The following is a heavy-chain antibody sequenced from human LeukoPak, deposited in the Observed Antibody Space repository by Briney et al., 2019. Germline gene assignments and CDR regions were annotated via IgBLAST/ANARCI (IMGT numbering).Heavy chain of an antibody. CDR3: AKGLVVVTAIDAFDI. CDR1: GITFSSHG. CDR2: ISNSGDRT. V-gene: IGHV3-23*01. J-gene: IGHJ3*02. D-gene: IGHD2-21*02. Sequence: PGRSLRLSCAASGITFSSHGMGWVRQAPGRRLGYIAGISNSGDRTYYLDSVKGRFFISRDNFKNTVYLQMNRLRGDDTAVYYCAKGLVVVTAIDAFDIWGQGTMVTVSS.